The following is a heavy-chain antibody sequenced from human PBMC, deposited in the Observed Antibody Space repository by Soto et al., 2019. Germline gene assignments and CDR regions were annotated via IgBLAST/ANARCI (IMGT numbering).Heavy chain of an antibody. D-gene: IGHD6-13*01. CDR2: IIPIFGTA. CDR3: ARLAGYSSSGGGDY. J-gene: IGHJ4*02. CDR1: GGTFSSYA. V-gene: IGHV1-69*01. Sequence: QVQLVQSGAEVKKPGSSVKVSCKASGGTFSSYAISWVRQAPGQGLEWMGGIIPIFGTANYAQKFQGRVTITADESTSTAYMEPSSLRSEDTAMYYCARLAGYSSSGGGDYWGQGTLVTVSS.